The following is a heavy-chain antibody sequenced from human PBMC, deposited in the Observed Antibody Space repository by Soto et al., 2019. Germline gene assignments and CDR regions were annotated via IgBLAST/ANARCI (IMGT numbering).Heavy chain of an antibody. V-gene: IGHV4-61*05. D-gene: IGHD1-1*01. Sequence: SETLSLTCTVSGGSISSSSYYWAWIRQPPGKGLEWIGYIPNSGGPTYTPSLKSRVTIAIDTSRNQFSLRLTSVTTADTAVYYCAASQMGLISVLGTWGQGIQVTVSS. J-gene: IGHJ4*02. CDR3: AASQMGLISVLGT. CDR2: IPNSGGP. CDR1: GGSISSSSYY.